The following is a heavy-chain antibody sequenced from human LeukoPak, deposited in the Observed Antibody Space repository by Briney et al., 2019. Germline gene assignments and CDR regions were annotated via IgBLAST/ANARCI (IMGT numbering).Heavy chain of an antibody. D-gene: IGHD2-2*01. V-gene: IGHV4-34*01. Sequence: SETLSLTCAVYGGSFSGYYWSWIRQPPGKGLEWIGEINHSGSINYNPSLKSRVTISVDTSKNQFSLKLSSVTAADTAVYYCARDPTLYCSSTSCYSGWFDPWGQGTLVTVSS. CDR1: GGSFSGYY. CDR2: INHSGSI. CDR3: ARDPTLYCSSTSCYSGWFDP. J-gene: IGHJ5*02.